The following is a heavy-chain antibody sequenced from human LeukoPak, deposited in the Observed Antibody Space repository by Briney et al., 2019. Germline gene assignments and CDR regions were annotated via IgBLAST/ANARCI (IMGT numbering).Heavy chain of an antibody. CDR3: ARDMVYAIDY. CDR2: IYTSGST. J-gene: IGHJ4*02. CDR1: GGSISSYY. D-gene: IGHD2-8*01. V-gene: IGHV4-4*07. Sequence: PSDTLSLTCTVSGGSISSYYWSWIRQPAGRRLEWIGRIYTSGSTNYNPSLKSRVTMSVDTSKNQFSLKLSSVTAADTAVYYCARDMVYAIDYWGQGTLVTVSS.